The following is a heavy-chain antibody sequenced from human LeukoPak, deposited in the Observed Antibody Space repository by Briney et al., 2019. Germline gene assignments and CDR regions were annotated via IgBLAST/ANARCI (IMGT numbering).Heavy chain of an antibody. CDR1: GYSISSGYY. D-gene: IGHD2-8*02. CDR2: IYYSGST. V-gene: IGHV4-38-2*02. Sequence: PSETLSLTCTVSGYSISSGYYWGWIRQPPGKGLEWIGSIYYSGSTYYNPSLKSRVTISVDTSKNQFSLKLSSVTAADTAVYYCARVWSRPWGQGTLVTVSS. CDR3: ARVWSRP. J-gene: IGHJ5*02.